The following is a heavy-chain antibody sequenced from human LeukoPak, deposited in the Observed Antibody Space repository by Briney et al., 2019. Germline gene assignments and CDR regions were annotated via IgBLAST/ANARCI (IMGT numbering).Heavy chain of an antibody. Sequence: GGSLRLSCAASGFTFSSYGMHWVRQAPGKGLEWVAVISYDGSNKYYADSVKGRFTISRDNSKNTLYLQMNSLRAEDTAVYYCAKAASYSGSYYGRAYYFDYWGQGTLVTVSS. D-gene: IGHD1-26*01. CDR3: AKAASYSGSYYGRAYYFDY. CDR1: GFTFSSYG. CDR2: ISYDGSNK. J-gene: IGHJ4*02. V-gene: IGHV3-30*18.